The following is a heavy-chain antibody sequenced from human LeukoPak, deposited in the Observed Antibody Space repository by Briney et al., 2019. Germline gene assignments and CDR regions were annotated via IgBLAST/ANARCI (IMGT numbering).Heavy chain of an antibody. CDR3: TVAVAEY. J-gene: IGHJ4*02. D-gene: IGHD6-19*01. V-gene: IGHV3-49*04. CDR1: GFIFGDYA. Sequence: QAGGSLRLSCTASGFIFGDYAMSWVRQAPGKGLEWVGFIRSKAYGGTTEYAASVKGRFTISRDDSKSFAYLQMNSLKTEDTAVYYCTVAVAEYWGQGTLVTVSS. CDR2: IRSKAYGGTT.